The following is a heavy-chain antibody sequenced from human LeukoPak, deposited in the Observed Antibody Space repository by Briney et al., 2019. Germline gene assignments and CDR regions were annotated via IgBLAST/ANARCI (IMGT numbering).Heavy chain of an antibody. CDR2: MNPNSGNT. Sequence: ASVKVSCKASGYTFTDYYMHWVRQAPGQGLEWMGWMNPNSGNTGYAQKFQGRVTMTRNTSISTAYMELSSLRSEDTAVYYCARGSSGTAAFDIWGQGTMVTVSS. CDR3: ARGSSGTAAFDI. D-gene: IGHD1-26*01. J-gene: IGHJ3*02. V-gene: IGHV1-8*02. CDR1: GYTFTDYY.